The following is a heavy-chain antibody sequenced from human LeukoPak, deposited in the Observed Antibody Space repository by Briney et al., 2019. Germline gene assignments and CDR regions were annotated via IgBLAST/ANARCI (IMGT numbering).Heavy chain of an antibody. CDR1: GVAVSSNS. CDR3: TKDPNGDYVGAFDF. CDR2: VDFGGNT. Sequence: GGSPRLSCAASGVAVSSNSFSWVRQAPGKGLEWVSVVDFGGNTNYADSVKGRFTISRDNSKNTLYLQMNNLRVEDTAVYYCTKDPNGDYVGAFDFWGQGTMVTVSS. D-gene: IGHD4-17*01. J-gene: IGHJ3*01. V-gene: IGHV3-53*01.